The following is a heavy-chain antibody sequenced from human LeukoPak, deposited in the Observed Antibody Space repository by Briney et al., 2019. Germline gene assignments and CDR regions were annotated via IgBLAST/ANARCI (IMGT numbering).Heavy chain of an antibody. CDR2: ISSSSSYI. D-gene: IGHD3-3*01. J-gene: IGHJ4*02. CDR3: ATEIFGVVGTVY. CDR1: GFTFSSYG. V-gene: IGHV3-21*01. Sequence: KSGGSLRLSCAASGFTFSSYGMHWVRQAPGKGLEWVSSISSSSSYIYYADSVKGRFTISRDNAKNSLYLQMNSLRAEDTAVYYCATEIFGVVGTVYWGQGTLVTVSS.